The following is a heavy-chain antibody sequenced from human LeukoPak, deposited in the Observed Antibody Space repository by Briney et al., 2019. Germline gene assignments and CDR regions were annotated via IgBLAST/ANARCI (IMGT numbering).Heavy chain of an antibody. CDR3: AKRTAPTFDY. Sequence: GGSLRLSCAASGFTFSSYSMNWVRQAPGKGLEWVSAISGSGGSTYYADSVKGRFTISRDNSKNTLYLQMNSLRAEDTAVYYCAKRTAPTFDYWGQGTLVTVSS. D-gene: IGHD2-21*02. J-gene: IGHJ4*02. CDR2: ISGSGGST. CDR1: GFTFSSYS. V-gene: IGHV3-23*01.